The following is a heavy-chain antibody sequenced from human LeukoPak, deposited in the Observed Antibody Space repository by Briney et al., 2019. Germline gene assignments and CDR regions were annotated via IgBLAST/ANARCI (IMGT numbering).Heavy chain of an antibody. D-gene: IGHD6-19*01. CDR2: ISAYNSNT. J-gene: IGHJ4*02. CDR1: GYTFTSYG. V-gene: IGHV1-18*01. Sequence: GASVKVSCKASGYTFTSYGISWVRQAPGQGLEWMGWISAYNSNTNYAQKLQGRVTMTTDTSTGTAYMELRSLRSDDTAVYYCARDGKIAVAGTAGYWGQGTLVTVSS. CDR3: ARDGKIAVAGTAGY.